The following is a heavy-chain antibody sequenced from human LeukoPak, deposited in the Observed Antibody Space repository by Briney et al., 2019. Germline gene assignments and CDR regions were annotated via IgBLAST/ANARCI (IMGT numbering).Heavy chain of an antibody. V-gene: IGHV3-23*01. Sequence: GGSLRLSCAASGFTFSSYAMSWVRQAPGKGLEWVSAISGSGGSTYYADSVKGRFTISRDNSKNTLYLQMNSLRAEDTAVYYCAKPREPPWHSSGWYYFDYWGQGTLVTVSS. CDR2: ISGSGGST. J-gene: IGHJ4*02. CDR1: GFTFSSYA. CDR3: AKPREPPWHSSGWYYFDY. D-gene: IGHD6-19*01.